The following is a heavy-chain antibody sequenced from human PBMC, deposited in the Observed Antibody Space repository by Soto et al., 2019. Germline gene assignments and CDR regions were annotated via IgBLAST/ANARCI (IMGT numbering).Heavy chain of an antibody. J-gene: IGHJ6*02. Sequence: RGESLKISCKGSGYSFTSYWIGWVRQMPGKGLEWMGIIYPGDSETRYSPSFQGQVTISADKSISTAYLQWSSLKASDTAMYYCATRVHGDYPGKDYYGMEVRGQGTTVTVSS. V-gene: IGHV5-51*01. D-gene: IGHD3-16*01. CDR1: GYSFTSYW. CDR3: ATRVHGDYPGKDYYGMEV. CDR2: IYPGDSET.